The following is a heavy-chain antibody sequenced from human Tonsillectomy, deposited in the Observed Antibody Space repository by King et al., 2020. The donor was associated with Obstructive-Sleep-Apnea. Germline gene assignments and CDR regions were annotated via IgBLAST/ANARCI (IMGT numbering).Heavy chain of an antibody. CDR1: GGSINRAGYY. J-gene: IGHJ5*01. CDR3: AREYSWPPGFDS. V-gene: IGHV4-31*03. CDR2: IYFNGDT. D-gene: IGHD4-11*01. Sequence: QLQESGPVLVKPSRTLSLTCSVSGGSINRAGYYWTWIRQHPGKGLEWIGFIYFNGDTEYNPSLNGRLTISLDKSKNQFSLTLNSVTAADSAVYYCAREYSWPPGFDSWGKGALAT.